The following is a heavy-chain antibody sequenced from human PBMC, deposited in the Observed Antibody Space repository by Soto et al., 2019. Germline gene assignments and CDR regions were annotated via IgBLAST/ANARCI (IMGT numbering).Heavy chain of an antibody. CDR3: ARHSGNLNYFDY. CDR2: FYYSGTK. Sequence: QVQLQELGPGLVKPSETLSLTCTVSGGSSSSYYWSWIRQPPGKGLEWIGYFYYSGTKNYNPSLKSRVTISADTSKNQFSLRLSSVTAADTAVYYCARHSGNLNYFDYWGQGTLVTVSS. J-gene: IGHJ4*02. V-gene: IGHV4-59*01. D-gene: IGHD1-26*01. CDR1: GGSSSSYY.